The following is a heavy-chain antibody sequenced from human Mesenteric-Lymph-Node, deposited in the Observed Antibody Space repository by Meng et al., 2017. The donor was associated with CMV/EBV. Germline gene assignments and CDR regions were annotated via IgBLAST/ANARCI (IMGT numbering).Heavy chain of an antibody. Sequence: SGFTISTYWVHWVRQAPGKGLVWVSRISGDGSSTTYADSVKGRFTISRDNAKNTLYLQMNSLRAEDTAVYYCARQGRYRGGTSCVTGWGQGTLVTVSS. J-gene: IGHJ4*02. D-gene: IGHD2-2*01. CDR2: ISGDGSST. CDR3: ARQGRYRGGTSCVTG. CDR1: GFTISTYW. V-gene: IGHV3-74*03.